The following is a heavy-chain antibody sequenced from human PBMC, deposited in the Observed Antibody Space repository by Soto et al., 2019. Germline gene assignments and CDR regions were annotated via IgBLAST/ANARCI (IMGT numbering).Heavy chain of an antibody. D-gene: IGHD5-18*01. CDR2: IFYSGST. CDR1: GGSISNYY. CDR3: AKDSGYNYGYFRWFDP. Sequence: QVHLQESGPRLVKPSETLSLTCTVSGGSISNYYLSWIRQPPGRGLEWIGHIFYSGSTNYNPALKSRVTISVDTSKSQCSLKLSSVTAADTAVYYCAKDSGYNYGYFRWFDPWGQGTLVTVSS. V-gene: IGHV4-59*01. J-gene: IGHJ5*02.